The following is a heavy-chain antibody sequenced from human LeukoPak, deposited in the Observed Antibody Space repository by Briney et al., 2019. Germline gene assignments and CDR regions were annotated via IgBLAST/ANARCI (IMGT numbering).Heavy chain of an antibody. D-gene: IGHD2-15*01. CDR3: ARGPRHPTGYCSGGRCSPTYEV. V-gene: IGHV3-48*03. Sequence: PGGSLRLSCVASGFTFSDYEMNWVRQAPGKGLEWISYIRNSGTTIYYADSVKGRFTISRDNAKNSLYLQMNSLRAEDTAVYYCARGPRHPTGYCSGGRCSPTYEVWGQGTLVSVSS. CDR2: IRNSGTTI. J-gene: IGHJ4*02. CDR1: GFTFSDYE.